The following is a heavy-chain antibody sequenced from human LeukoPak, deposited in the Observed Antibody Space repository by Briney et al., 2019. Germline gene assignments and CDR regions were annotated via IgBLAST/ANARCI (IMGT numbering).Heavy chain of an antibody. CDR2: INLDSGGT. CDR3: ARDLSSTANWEFDY. CDR1: GYTFTAYF. J-gene: IGHJ4*02. D-gene: IGHD5/OR15-5a*01. Sequence: GASVKVSCKXSGYTFTAYFIHWVRQAPGQGLEWMGRINLDSGGTYYTQKFQGRITMTRDTSISTAYVELNGLTSDDTAVYYCARDLSSTANWEFDYWGQGTLVTVSS. V-gene: IGHV1-2*06.